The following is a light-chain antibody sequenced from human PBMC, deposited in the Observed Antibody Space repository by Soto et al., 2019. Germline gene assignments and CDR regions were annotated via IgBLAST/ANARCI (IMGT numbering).Light chain of an antibody. CDR2: GAS. CDR1: QSVSSN. Sequence: EIVMTPSPATLSVSPGERATLSCRASQSVSSNLAWYQQKPGQAPRLLIYGASNRATGVPARFSGSGSGTDFTLTISSLEPEDFALYYCQQRNNWPPITFGQGTRLEIK. V-gene: IGKV3-11*01. CDR3: QQRNNWPPIT. J-gene: IGKJ5*01.